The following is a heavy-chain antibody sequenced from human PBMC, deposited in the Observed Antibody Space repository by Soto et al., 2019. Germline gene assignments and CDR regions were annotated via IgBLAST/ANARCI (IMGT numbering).Heavy chain of an antibody. CDR3: AKDHGGGNFFLYFDL. V-gene: IGHV3-30*18. J-gene: IGHJ4*02. D-gene: IGHD2-15*01. CDR2: ISYEGSRI. CDR1: GFSFRNYG. Sequence: GGSLRLACVASGFSFRNYGMHWVRQAPGKGLEWVAVISYEGSRISYAASVKGRFTISRDNSKNAVFLQMNRLTPDDTAVYSCAKDHGGGNFFLYFDLWGQGTLVTVSS.